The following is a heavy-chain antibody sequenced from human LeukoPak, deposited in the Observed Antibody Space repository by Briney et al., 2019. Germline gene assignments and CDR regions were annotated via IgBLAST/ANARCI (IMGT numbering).Heavy chain of an antibody. J-gene: IGHJ4*02. CDR3: AKVSGTTVRFGY. V-gene: IGHV3-23*01. CDR2: ISGSGGST. CDR1: GFTFSSYA. D-gene: IGHD1-1*01. Sequence: GGSLRLSCAASGFTFSSYAMSWVRQAPGKGLEWGSAISGSGGSTYYADSVKGRFTVSRDNSKNTLSLQMNSLRAEDTAVYYWAKVSGTTVRFGYWGQGTVVTVSS.